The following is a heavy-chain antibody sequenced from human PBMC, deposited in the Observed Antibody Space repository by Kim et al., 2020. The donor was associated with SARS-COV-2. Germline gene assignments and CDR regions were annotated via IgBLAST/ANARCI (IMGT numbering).Heavy chain of an antibody. Sequence: GGSLRLSCAVSGFTFSGYGMQWVRQAPGKGLEWVAGITFDGINKYYADPVKGRFTISKDNSKNTLFLQMNSLRAEDTAAYYCARWGPDYRFDFWSQGTLVTVSS. CDR2: ITFDGINK. CDR1: GFTFSGYG. J-gene: IGHJ4*02. CDR3: ARWGPDYRFDF. V-gene: IGHV3-33*05. D-gene: IGHD4-17*01.